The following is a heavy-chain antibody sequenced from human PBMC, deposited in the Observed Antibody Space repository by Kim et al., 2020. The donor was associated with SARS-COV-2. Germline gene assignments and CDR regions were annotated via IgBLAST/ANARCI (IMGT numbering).Heavy chain of an antibody. CDR1: GYNFTTYW. CDR2: IYPGDSDT. CDR3: ARLLPYDNSGARMEDAFDI. Sequence: GESLKISCKGSGYNFTTYWIAWVRQMPGKGLEWMGIIYPGDSDTRYSLSFQGQVTISADKSISTAYLQWSSLKASDTAMYFCARLLPYDNSGARMEDAFDIWGQGTMVTVSS. V-gene: IGHV5-51*01. J-gene: IGHJ3*02. D-gene: IGHD3-22*01.